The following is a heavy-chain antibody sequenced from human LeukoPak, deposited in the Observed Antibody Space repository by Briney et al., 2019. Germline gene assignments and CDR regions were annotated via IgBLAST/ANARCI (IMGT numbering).Heavy chain of an antibody. CDR1: GFTFSSYG. J-gene: IGHJ3*02. CDR2: ISYDGSNK. CDR3: AKSYGDDDAFDI. D-gene: IGHD4-17*01. Sequence: GGSLRLSCAASGFTFSSYGMHWVRQAPGKGLEWVAVISYDGSNKYYADSVKGRFTISKDNSKNTLYLQMNSLRDEDTAVYYCAKSYGDDDAFDIWGQGTMVTVSS. V-gene: IGHV3-30*18.